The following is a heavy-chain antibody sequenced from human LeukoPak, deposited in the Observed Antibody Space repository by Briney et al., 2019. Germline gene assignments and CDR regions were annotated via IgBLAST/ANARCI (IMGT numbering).Heavy chain of an antibody. D-gene: IGHD3-10*01. CDR3: AKGRNYYRSGEPFDY. Sequence: PGGSLRLSCAASGFTFSSYGMHWVRQAPGKGLEWVAFIRYDGSNKYYADSVKGRFTISRDNSKNTLYLQMNSLTADDTAVYYCAKGRNYYRSGEPFDYWGQGTLVTVSS. V-gene: IGHV3-30*02. CDR1: GFTFSSYG. CDR2: IRYDGSNK. J-gene: IGHJ4*02.